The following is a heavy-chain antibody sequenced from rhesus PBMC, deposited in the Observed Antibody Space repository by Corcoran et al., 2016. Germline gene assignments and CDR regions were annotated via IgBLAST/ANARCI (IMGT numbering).Heavy chain of an antibody. Sequence: QVQLQESGPGLVKPSETLSLTCAVSGGSISDDYYWSWTRQPPGKGLEWLGYIYGGGGGTNSNPSLKNRSPISRDTSKTQFSLTLSSVTAADTAVYYCARDRWYSWNNNYGLDSWGQGVVVTVSS. J-gene: IGHJ6*01. D-gene: IGHD1-20*01. CDR3: ARDRWYSWNNNYGLDS. CDR1: GGSISDDYY. CDR2: IYGGGGGT. V-gene: IGHV4-106*01.